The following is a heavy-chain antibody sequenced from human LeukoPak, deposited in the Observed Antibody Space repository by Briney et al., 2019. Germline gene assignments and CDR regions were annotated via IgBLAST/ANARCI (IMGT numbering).Heavy chain of an antibody. Sequence: SVKVSCKASGCSFSSYAFSWVRLAPGPGLEWMGGDVPIFGTANYAQKFQGRVTITADKSTSTAYMELSSLRFENTAVYDCAIQRDCSTMDRGVIPFDYWGQGTLVTVSS. J-gene: IGHJ4*02. D-gene: IGHD3-10*01. CDR3: AIQRDCSTMDRGVIPFDY. CDR2: DVPIFGTA. CDR1: GCSFSSYA. V-gene: IGHV1-69*06.